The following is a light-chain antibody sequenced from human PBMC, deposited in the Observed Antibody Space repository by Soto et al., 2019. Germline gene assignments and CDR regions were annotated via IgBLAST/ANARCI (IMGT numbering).Light chain of an antibody. CDR1: SSNIGSNF. CDR2: KND. V-gene: IGLV1-47*01. Sequence: QSDLTQPRSASGTPGQRGTFSCSGSSSNIGSNFVYWYQQLPGTAPKLLIYKNDQRPSGVPDRSSGSKSGTSASLAISGLRSEDEADYYCAAWDDSLRGYVFGTGTKVTVL. CDR3: AAWDDSLRGYV. J-gene: IGLJ1*01.